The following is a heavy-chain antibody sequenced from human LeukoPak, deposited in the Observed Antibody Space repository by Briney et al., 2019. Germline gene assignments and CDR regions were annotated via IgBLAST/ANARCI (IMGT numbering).Heavy chain of an antibody. Sequence: SSETLSLTCVVSGESFNTYYWTWIRQSPGKGLEWIGEINYSERTNYNPSLNGRVIISVDTSKNQFSLKLSSVTAADTAVYYCARHRYYYDSSGLAPIFDYWGQGTLVTVSS. CDR1: GESFNTYY. CDR3: ARHRYYYDSSGLAPIFDY. J-gene: IGHJ4*02. V-gene: IGHV4-34*01. CDR2: INYSERT. D-gene: IGHD3-22*01.